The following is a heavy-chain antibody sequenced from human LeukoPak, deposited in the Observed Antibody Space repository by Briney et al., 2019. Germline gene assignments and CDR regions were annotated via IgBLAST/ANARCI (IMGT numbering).Heavy chain of an antibody. CDR1: GFTFISSG. J-gene: IGHJ4*02. CDR3: ARDYSGNCDY. Sequence: GRSLRLSCTASGFTFISSGMHWVRQAPGKGLEWVAIISYDGSNKYYADSVKGRFSISRDNSKNTLYLQMNSLRAEDTAVYYCARDYSGNCDYWGQGTLVTVSS. D-gene: IGHD4-23*01. CDR2: ISYDGSNK. V-gene: IGHV3-33*01.